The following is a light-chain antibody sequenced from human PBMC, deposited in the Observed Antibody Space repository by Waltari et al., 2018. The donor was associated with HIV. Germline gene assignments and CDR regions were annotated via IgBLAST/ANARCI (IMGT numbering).Light chain of an antibody. V-gene: IGLV3-19*01. CDR3: HSRDTNGERYV. CDR2: GGN. Sequence: SSELTQDPIVSVALGQTIKITCQGDSLRSFFANWYQHRPGQAPLLVVYGGNRRPSGVSDRCSASNSVNTSSLIISKSEAGDESDYFCHSRDTNGERYVFGGGTRVNVL. J-gene: IGLJ1*01. CDR1: SLRSFF.